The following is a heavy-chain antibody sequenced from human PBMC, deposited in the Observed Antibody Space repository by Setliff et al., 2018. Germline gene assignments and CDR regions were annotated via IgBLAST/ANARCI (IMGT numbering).Heavy chain of an antibody. CDR1: GYMFRSYG. CDR2: ISAYTGNT. CDR3: SRLVRYCTTTTCQRASGAEL. D-gene: IGHD2-8*01. Sequence: VKVSCKASGYMFRSYGINWMRQAPGQGFEWMGWISAYTGNTNYAQKLQGRVTMTTDTSTNTAYMELRSLISDDTAVYFCSRLVRYCTTTTCQRASGAELWGQGTLVTVSS. J-gene: IGHJ4*02. V-gene: IGHV1-18*04.